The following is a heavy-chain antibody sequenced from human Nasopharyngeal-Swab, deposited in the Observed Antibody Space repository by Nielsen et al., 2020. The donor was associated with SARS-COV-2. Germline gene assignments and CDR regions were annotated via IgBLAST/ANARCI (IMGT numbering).Heavy chain of an antibody. Sequence: SETLPLTCTVSGRSISSYYWSCIRQPPGKVLEWIGYIYYSGSTNYNPSLKSRVTISVDTSKNQFSLKLSSVTAADTAVYYCAIGIRSYLDYWGQGTLVTVSS. V-gene: IGHV4-59*01. D-gene: IGHD1-26*01. CDR3: AIGIRSYLDY. CDR2: IYYSGST. J-gene: IGHJ4*02. CDR1: GRSISSYY.